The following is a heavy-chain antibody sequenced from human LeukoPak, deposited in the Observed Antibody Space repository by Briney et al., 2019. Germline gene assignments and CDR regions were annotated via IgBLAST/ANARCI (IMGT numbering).Heavy chain of an antibody. V-gene: IGHV4-59*01. CDR3: ARGDKVTNFDY. Sequence: SETLSLTCTVSGGSISTYYWTWIRQPPGKGLEWIGYIYYSGSTNYNPSLKSRVTISVDSSKNQFDLKLNSVTAADTAVYYCARGDKVTNFDYWGQGTVVSVSS. CDR1: GGSISTYY. CDR2: IYYSGST. J-gene: IGHJ4*02. D-gene: IGHD2-21*02.